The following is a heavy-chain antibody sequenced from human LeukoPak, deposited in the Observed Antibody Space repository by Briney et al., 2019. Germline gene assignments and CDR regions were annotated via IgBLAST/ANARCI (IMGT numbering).Heavy chain of an antibody. V-gene: IGHV4-31*03. Sequence: SETLSLTCTVSGGSISSGGYYWSWIRQHPGKGLEWIGYIYYSGSTYYNPSLKSRVTISVGTSKNQFSLKLSSVTAADTAVYYCARSGGYDILTGYYFLLDYWGQGTLVTVSS. J-gene: IGHJ4*02. D-gene: IGHD3-9*01. CDR2: IYYSGST. CDR1: GGSISSGGYY. CDR3: ARSGGYDILTGYYFLLDY.